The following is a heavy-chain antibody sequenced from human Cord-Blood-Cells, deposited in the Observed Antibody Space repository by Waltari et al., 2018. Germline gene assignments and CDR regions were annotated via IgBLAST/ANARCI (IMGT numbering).Heavy chain of an antibody. V-gene: IGHV3-53*01. CDR1: VSSNY. CDR3: ARGYSGYDYAFDI. J-gene: IGHJ3*02. D-gene: IGHD5-12*01. Sequence: VSSNYMSWVRQAPGKGLEWVSVIYSGGSTYYADSVKGRFTISRDNSKNTLYLQMNSLRAEDTAVYYCARGYSGYDYAFDIWGQGTMVTVSS. CDR2: IYSGGST.